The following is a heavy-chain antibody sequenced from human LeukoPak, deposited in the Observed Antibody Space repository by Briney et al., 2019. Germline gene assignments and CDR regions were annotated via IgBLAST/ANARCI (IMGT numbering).Heavy chain of an antibody. CDR2: IYASGTT. CDR3: ARQGMGDHRVFDY. Sequence: SETLSLTCTVSGDSISSYYWSWIRQPAGKGLEWVGRIYASGTTNYNPSLKSRVTMSVDTSKNEFSLNLVSVTAADTAVFYCARQGMGDHRVFDYWGQGTLVTVSS. J-gene: IGHJ4*02. V-gene: IGHV4-4*07. D-gene: IGHD2-21*02. CDR1: GDSISSYY.